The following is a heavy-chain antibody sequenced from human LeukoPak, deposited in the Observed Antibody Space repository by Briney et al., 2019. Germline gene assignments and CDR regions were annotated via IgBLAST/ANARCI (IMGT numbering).Heavy chain of an antibody. V-gene: IGHV3-23*01. CDR1: GFTFSSYA. CDR3: ERDLEMASIKYFFDY. J-gene: IGHJ4*02. D-gene: IGHD5-24*01. Sequence: GGSLRLSCAASGFTFSSYAMNWVRQAPGQGLEWVSGISGSGGSLHYAHSVKGRFTISRDNAKNSLFLQMISLKAEDTAVYYCERDLEMASIKYFFDYWGQGTLVTVSS. CDR2: ISGSGGSL.